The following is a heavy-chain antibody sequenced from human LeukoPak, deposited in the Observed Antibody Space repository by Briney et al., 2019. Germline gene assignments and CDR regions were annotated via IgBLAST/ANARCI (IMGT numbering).Heavy chain of an antibody. V-gene: IGHV4-34*01. CDR2: INHSGIT. D-gene: IGHD3-10*01. CDR3: ARRSSYYYGSGSYYRD. Sequence: PSETLSLTCGVYGGSYSDYYWSWIRQPPGKGLEWIGEINHSGITNYNPSLKSRVTISVDTSKNQFSLKLSSVTAADTAVYYCARRSSYYYGSGSYYRDWGQGTLVTVSS. J-gene: IGHJ4*02. CDR1: GGSYSDYY.